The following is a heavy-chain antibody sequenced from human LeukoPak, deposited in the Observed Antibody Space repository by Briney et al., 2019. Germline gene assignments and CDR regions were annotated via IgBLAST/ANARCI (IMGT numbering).Heavy chain of an antibody. J-gene: IGHJ4*02. CDR3: ARDRNYDGSVYYEDDYFDY. V-gene: IGHV3-21*01. CDR1: GFTFSSYA. Sequence: GGSLRLSCATSGFTFSSYAMSWVRQAPGKGLEWVSSISSSSSYIHYADSEKGRFSISRDNAKNSLYLQMNSLRAEDTAVYYCARDRNYDGSVYYEDDYFDYWGQGTLVTVSS. CDR2: ISSSSSYI. D-gene: IGHD3-22*01.